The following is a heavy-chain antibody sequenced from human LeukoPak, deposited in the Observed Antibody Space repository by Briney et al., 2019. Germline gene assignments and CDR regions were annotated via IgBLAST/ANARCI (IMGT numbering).Heavy chain of an antibody. D-gene: IGHD4-17*01. CDR2: INHSGST. CDR3: ARGSVGDGGHGMDV. V-gene: IGHV4-34*01. J-gene: IGHJ6*02. Sequence: SETLSLTCGVYGGSFSGYYWSWIRQPPGKGLEWIGEINHSGSTNYNPSLKSRVTMSVDTSRNQFSLKLSSVTAADTAVYYCARGSVGDGGHGMDVWGQGTTVTVSS. CDR1: GGSFSGYY.